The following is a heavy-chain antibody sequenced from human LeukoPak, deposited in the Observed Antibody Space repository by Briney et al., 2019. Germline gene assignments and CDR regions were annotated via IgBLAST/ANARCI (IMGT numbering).Heavy chain of an antibody. CDR1: GGSVSDYY. J-gene: IGHJ4*02. V-gene: IGHV4-59*02. CDR2: IYYTGSS. Sequence: KPSETLSLTCTVSGGSVSDYYWSWIRQSPGKGLEWIGYIYYTGSSSYNPSLRSRVTISVDTSKNQFSLKLSSVTAADTAVYYCARDSWSGSYDYWGQGTLVTVSS. D-gene: IGHD1-26*01. CDR3: ARDSWSGSYDY.